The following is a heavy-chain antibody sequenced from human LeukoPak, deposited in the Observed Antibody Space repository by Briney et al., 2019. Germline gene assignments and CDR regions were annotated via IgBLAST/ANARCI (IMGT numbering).Heavy chain of an antibody. CDR2: INHSGST. V-gene: IGHV4-34*01. Sequence: SETLSLTCAVYGGSFSGYYWSWIRQPPGKGLEWIGEINHSGSTNYNPSLKSRVTISVDTSKNQFSLQLNSVTPEDTAVYYCARVAYSYSSGWHFDYWGQGTLVTVSS. CDR1: GGSFSGYY. CDR3: ARVAYSYSSGWHFDY. J-gene: IGHJ4*02. D-gene: IGHD6-19*01.